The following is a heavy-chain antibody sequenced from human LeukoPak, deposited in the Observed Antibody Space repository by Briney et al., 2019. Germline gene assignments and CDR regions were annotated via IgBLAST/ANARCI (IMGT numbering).Heavy chain of an antibody. CDR3: ASGDYGDPPLNY. CDR1: GYTFTAYY. Sequence: ASVKVSCKASGYTFTAYYMHWLRRAPGQGLQWMGWINPNTGGTNYAQKFQGRVTMTRDTSISTAYMELSRLRSDDTAVYYCASGDYGDPPLNYWGRGTLVTASS. V-gene: IGHV1-2*02. CDR2: INPNTGGT. J-gene: IGHJ4*02. D-gene: IGHD4/OR15-4a*01.